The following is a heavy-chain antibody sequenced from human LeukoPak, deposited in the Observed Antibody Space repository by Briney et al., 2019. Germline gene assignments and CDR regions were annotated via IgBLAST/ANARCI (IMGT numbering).Heavy chain of an antibody. CDR1: GGSISSYY. V-gene: IGHV4-59*01. CDR2: IYYSGST. Sequence: PSETLSLTCTVSGGSISSYYWSWIRQPQGKGLEWIGYIYYSGSTNYNPSLKSRVTISVDTSKNQFSLKLSSVTAADTAVYYCARNNYGSGTPDWGQGTLVTVSS. CDR3: ARNNYGSGTPD. D-gene: IGHD3-10*01. J-gene: IGHJ4*02.